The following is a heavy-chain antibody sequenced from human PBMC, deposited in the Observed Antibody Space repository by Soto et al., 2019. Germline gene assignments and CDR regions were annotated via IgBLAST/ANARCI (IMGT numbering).Heavy chain of an antibody. V-gene: IGHV4-31*03. CDR2: IYYSGST. D-gene: IGHD6-6*01. J-gene: IGHJ6*02. Sequence: SETLSLTCTVSGGSISSGGYYWSWIRQHPGKGLEWIGYIYYSGSTYYNPSLKSRVTISVDTSKNQFSLKLSSVTAADTAVYYCVRDVYSSSSSIYGMDVWGQGPTVTVSS. CDR1: GGSISSGGYY. CDR3: VRDVYSSSSSIYGMDV.